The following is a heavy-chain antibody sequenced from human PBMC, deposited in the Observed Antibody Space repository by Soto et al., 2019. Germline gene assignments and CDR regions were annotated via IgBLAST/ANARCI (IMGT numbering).Heavy chain of an antibody. V-gene: IGHV1-46*03. CDR2: INPSGGST. CDR1: GHTFTSYY. J-gene: IGHJ3*02. CDR3: ARSSSPDDAFDI. Sequence: ASVKVSCKASGHTFTSYYMHWVRQAPGQGLEWMGIINPSGGSTSYAQKFQGRVTMTRDTSTSTVYMELSSLRSEDTAVYYCARSSSPDDAFDIWGQGTMVTVSS.